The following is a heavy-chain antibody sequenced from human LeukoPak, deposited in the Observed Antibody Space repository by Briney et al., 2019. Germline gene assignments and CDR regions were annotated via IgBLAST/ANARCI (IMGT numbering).Heavy chain of an antibody. CDR2: IRYDGSNK. V-gene: IGHV3-30*02. CDR1: GFTFSSYG. J-gene: IGHJ5*02. CDR3: AKGALRFLEWSPPPNWFDP. D-gene: IGHD3-3*01. Sequence: GGSLRLSCAASGFTFSSYGMHWVRQAPGKGLEWVAFIRYDGSNKYYADSVKDRFTISRDNSKNTLYLQMNSLRAEDTAVYYCAKGALRFLEWSPPPNWFDPWGQGTLVTVSS.